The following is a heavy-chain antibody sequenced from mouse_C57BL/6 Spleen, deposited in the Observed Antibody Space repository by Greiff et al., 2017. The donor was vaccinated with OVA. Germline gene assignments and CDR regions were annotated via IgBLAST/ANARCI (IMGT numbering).Heavy chain of an antibody. CDR2: INPNNGGT. V-gene: IGHV1-26*01. CDR1: GYTFTDYY. Sequence: EVQLQQSGPELVKPGASVKISCKASGYTFTDYYMNWVKQSHGKSLEWIGDINPNNGGTSYNQKFKGKATLTVDKSSSTAYMELRSLTSEDSAVYYCARSSPFAMDYWGQGTSVTVYS. J-gene: IGHJ4*01. CDR3: ARSSPFAMDY.